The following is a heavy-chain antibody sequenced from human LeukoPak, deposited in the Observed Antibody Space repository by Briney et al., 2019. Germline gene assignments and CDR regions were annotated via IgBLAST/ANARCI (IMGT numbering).Heavy chain of an antibody. CDR3: ARSSGWRDYFDY. CDR2: IKQDGSEE. V-gene: IGHV3-7*03. CDR1: GFTFRSYW. D-gene: IGHD6-19*01. Sequence: GASLRLSCAASGFTFRSYWMSWVRQAPGKGLEWVANIKQDGSEEYYVDSVKGRFTISRDNAKKSLYLQMNSLRPEDTAVYYCARSSGWRDYFDYWGQGTLVTVSS. J-gene: IGHJ4*02.